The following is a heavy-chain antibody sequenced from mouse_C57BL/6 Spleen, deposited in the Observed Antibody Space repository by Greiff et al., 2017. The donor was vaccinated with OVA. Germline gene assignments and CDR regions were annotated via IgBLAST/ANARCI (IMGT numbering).Heavy chain of an antibody. Sequence: EVQLVESEGGLVQPGSSMKLSCTASGFTFSDYYMAWVRQVPEKGLEWVANINYDGSSTYYLDSLKSRFIISRDNAKNILYLQMSSLKSEDTATYYCARNSNYFDYWAKAPLSQSPQ. CDR2: INYDGSST. V-gene: IGHV5-16*01. CDR1: GFTFSDYY. D-gene: IGHD2-5*01. CDR3: ARNSNYFDY. J-gene: IGHJ2*01.